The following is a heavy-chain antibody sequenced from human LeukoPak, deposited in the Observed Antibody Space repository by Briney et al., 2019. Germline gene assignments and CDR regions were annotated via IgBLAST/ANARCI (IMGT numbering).Heavy chain of an antibody. CDR1: AFTFSNYA. J-gene: IGHJ4*02. D-gene: IGHD2-15*01. V-gene: IGHV3-23*01. CDR3: AKDGVVKTSRPYYFDF. Sequence: GGSLRLSCAASAFTFSNYAMTWVHQAPGKGLEWVSSISGIVSSTYYADSVKGRFTISRDNSKNTLYLQMNGLRAEDTAVYYCAKDGVVKTSRPYYFDFWGQGTLVTVSS. CDR2: ISGIVSST.